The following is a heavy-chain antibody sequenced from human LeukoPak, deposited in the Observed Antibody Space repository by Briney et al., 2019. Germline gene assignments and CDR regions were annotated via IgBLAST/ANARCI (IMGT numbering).Heavy chain of an antibody. V-gene: IGHV4-34*01. CDR3: ARGPQGVAVAKIFDY. CDR1: GGSFSGYY. J-gene: IGHJ4*02. CDR2: INHSGST. D-gene: IGHD6-19*01. Sequence: SETLSLTCAVYGGSFSGYYWSWIRQPPGKGLEWIGEINHSGSTNYNPSLKSRVTISVDTSKNQFSLKLSSVTAADTAVYYCARGPQGVAVAKIFDYWGQETLVTVSS.